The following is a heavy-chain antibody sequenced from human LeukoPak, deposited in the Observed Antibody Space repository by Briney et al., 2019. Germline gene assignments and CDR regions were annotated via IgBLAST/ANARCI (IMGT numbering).Heavy chain of an antibody. CDR2: IIGGGGST. Sequence: GGSLRLSCAASGFTFTSHGMSWVRQAPGQGLEWVSGIIGGGGSTYYADSVKGRFTISADTSTNTPFLQMNSLRAEDAAVYYCAHGAMYQLDYWGQGTLVTVSS. J-gene: IGHJ4*02. CDR3: AHGAMYQLDY. V-gene: IGHV3-23*01. D-gene: IGHD2-2*01. CDR1: GFTFTSHG.